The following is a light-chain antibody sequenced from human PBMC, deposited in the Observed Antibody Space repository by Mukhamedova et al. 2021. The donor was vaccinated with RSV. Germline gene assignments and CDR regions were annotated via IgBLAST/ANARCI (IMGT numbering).Light chain of an antibody. CDR2: AAS. J-gene: IGKJ1*01. V-gene: IGKV1-39*01. CDR3: QQSYTTPT. Sequence: WYQRRVHGKAPKLLIHAASILQIGFPSSFSGSGSGPVFTLTIISLQPEDIPTYYCQQSYTTPTFGQGTKVEIK.